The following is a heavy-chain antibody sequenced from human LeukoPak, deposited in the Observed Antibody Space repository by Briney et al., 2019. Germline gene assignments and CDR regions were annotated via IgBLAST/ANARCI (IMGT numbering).Heavy chain of an antibody. CDR2: ISWNSGSI. CDR3: AKASPLLRDAFDI. V-gene: IGHV3-9*03. CDR1: GFTFDDCA. D-gene: IGHD2-2*01. J-gene: IGHJ3*02. Sequence: GGSLRLSCAASGFTFDDCAMHWVRQAPGKGLEWVSGISWNSGSIGYADSVKGRFTISRDNAKNSLYLQMNSLRAEDMALYYCAKASPLLRDAFDIWGQGTMVTVSS.